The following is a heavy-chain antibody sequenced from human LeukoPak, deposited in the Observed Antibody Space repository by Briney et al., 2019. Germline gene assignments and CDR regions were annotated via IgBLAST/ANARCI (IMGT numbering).Heavy chain of an antibody. Sequence: GGSLRLSCEVFGFTFSDHYMDWVRQAPGKGLEWVGRARNKPKGYTTVYAASVKGRFTISRDDSKDSLYLQMNSLKTDDTAVYYCATVEGNNGHWGQGTLVTVSS. CDR2: ARNKPKGYTT. CDR3: ATVEGNNGH. D-gene: IGHD1/OR15-1a*01. V-gene: IGHV3-72*01. J-gene: IGHJ1*01. CDR1: GFTFSDHY.